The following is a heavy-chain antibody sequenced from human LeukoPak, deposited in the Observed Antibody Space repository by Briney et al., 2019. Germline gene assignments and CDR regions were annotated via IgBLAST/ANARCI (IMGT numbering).Heavy chain of an antibody. V-gene: IGHV1-24*01. CDR1: GYTLTELS. J-gene: IGHJ4*02. D-gene: IGHD6-19*01. Sequence: ASVKVPCKVSGYTLTELSMHWVRQAPGKGLEWMGGFDPEDGETIYAQKFQGRVTMTEDTSTDTAYMELSSLRSEDTAVYYCATGLYRHSSGWYSPVPFDYWGQGTLVTVSS. CDR3: ATGLYRHSSGWYSPVPFDY. CDR2: FDPEDGET.